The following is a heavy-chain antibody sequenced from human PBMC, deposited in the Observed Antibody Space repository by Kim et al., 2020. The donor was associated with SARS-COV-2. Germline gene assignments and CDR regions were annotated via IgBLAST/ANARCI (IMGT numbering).Heavy chain of an antibody. J-gene: IGHJ4*02. CDR1: GFTFSDYT. V-gene: IGHV3-23*01. CDR2: ITPGGRNT. Sequence: GGSLRLSCAASGFTFSDYTMAWVRQAPGKGLEWVSSITPGGRNTNYADSVKGRFIISRDNSENTLYLQMNSLRAEDAAVYYCARGGAAPNTPRGRPWGQGTLVTVSS. CDR3: ARGGAAPNTPRGRP. D-gene: IGHD6-13*01.